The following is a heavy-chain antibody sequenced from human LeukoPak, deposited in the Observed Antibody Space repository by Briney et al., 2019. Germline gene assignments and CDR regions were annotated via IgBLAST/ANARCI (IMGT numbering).Heavy chain of an antibody. CDR2: ISRISTAI. J-gene: IGHJ5*02. Sequence: GGSLRLSCAASGFTFDYFAMSWVRQTPGKGLEWIAYISRISTAIQYADSVKGRFTISRDNGKNSLFLQMNSLIVEDTALYYCARDGYNWADLWAQGTLVTVSS. CDR1: GFTFDYFA. D-gene: IGHD5-24*01. CDR3: ARDGYNWADL. V-gene: IGHV3-48*01.